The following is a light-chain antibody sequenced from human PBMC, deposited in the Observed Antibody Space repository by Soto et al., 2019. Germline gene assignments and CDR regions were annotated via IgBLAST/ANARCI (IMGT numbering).Light chain of an antibody. Sequence: EIVLTQSPGTLSLSPGERTTLSCRASQSVSSSYLAWYQQKPGQAPRLLIYGASNRATGIPDRFSGSGSGTDFTLTISRLEPEDSAVYYCQQYDVWPALTFGGGTKVDIK. CDR3: QQYDVWPALT. V-gene: IGKV3-20*01. J-gene: IGKJ4*01. CDR2: GAS. CDR1: QSVSSSY.